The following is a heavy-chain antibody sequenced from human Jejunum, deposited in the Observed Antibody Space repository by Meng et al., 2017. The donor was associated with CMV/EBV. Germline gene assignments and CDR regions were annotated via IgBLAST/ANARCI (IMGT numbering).Heavy chain of an antibody. D-gene: IGHD1-26*01. J-gene: IGHJ4*02. CDR2: TSAYNTHT. CDR1: GYTYTDFG. CDR3: ARGTGAGNY. V-gene: IGHV1-18*01. Sequence: HVQLVQLGPEVKNPGASVGVSCKTSGYTYTDFGISWVRQAPGQGLEWMGSTSAYNTHTNYAQKFQDRFTMTTDTYTNTAYMELRNLRSDDTAIYYCARGTGAGNYWGPGTLVTVSS.